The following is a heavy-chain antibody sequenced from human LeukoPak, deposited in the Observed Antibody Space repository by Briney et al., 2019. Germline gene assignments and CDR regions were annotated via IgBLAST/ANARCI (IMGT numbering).Heavy chain of an antibody. Sequence: GGSLRLSCAASGFTFSSYSMNWVRQAPGKGLEWVSSISSSSSYIYYADSVKGRFTISRDNAKNSLYLQMNSLRAEDTAVYYCARAGSSYGFPPFDYWGQGTLVTVSS. CDR2: ISSSSSYI. D-gene: IGHD5-18*01. CDR1: GFTFSSYS. CDR3: ARAGSSYGFPPFDY. J-gene: IGHJ4*02. V-gene: IGHV3-21*01.